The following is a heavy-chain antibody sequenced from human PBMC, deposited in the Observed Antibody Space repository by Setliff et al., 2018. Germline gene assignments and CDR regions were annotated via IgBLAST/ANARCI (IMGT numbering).Heavy chain of an antibody. CDR2: IFGSGST. CDR1: RGSINSHY. V-gene: IGHV4-4*07. J-gene: IGHJ4*02. Sequence: SETLSLTCTVSRGSINSHYWSWIRQPAGKGLEWIGRIFGSGSTNYNPSLKSRVTMSIHTSKNQFFLKVRSVTAADTAVYYCARDRGSNNSPEDFDYWGLGTLVTVSS. CDR3: ARDRGSNNSPEDFDY. D-gene: IGHD1-1*01.